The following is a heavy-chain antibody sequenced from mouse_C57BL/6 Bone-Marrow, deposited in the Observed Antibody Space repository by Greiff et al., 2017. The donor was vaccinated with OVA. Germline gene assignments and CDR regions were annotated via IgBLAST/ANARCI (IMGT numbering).Heavy chain of an antibody. Sequence: QVQLQQSGAELVRPGTSVKVSCKASGYAFTNYLIEWVKQRPGQGLEWIGVINPGSGGTNYNEKFEGKATLTADKSSSTAYMQLSSLTSEDSAVYYCAREGDYEGYFGFWGQGTTLTVSS. V-gene: IGHV1-54*01. CDR3: AREGDYEGYFGF. D-gene: IGHD2-4*01. J-gene: IGHJ2*01. CDR2: INPGSGGT. CDR1: GYAFTNYL.